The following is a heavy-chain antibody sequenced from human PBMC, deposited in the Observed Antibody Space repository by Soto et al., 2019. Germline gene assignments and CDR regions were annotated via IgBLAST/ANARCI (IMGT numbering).Heavy chain of an antibody. J-gene: IGHJ4*02. V-gene: IGHV3-30*18. Sequence: QVKVVESGGGVVQPGGSLRLSCTASGFTFSSYGMHWVRQAPGKGLEWVAVISNDGNNKWYRDPVKGRFTISKDNSKNTLYLEMNTVRTEDTAMYYCAKDIDNGGHHLGADYWGQGTLVTVSS. CDR1: GFTFSSYG. D-gene: IGHD2-8*01. CDR2: ISNDGNNK. CDR3: AKDIDNGGHHLGADY.